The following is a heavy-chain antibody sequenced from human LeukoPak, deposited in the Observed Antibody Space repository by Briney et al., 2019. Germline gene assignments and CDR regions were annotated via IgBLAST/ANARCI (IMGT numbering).Heavy chain of an antibody. D-gene: IGHD2-15*01. CDR3: ARASTLYCSGGTCYFDY. J-gene: IGHJ4*02. CDR1: GGSISSTSYY. CDR2: IYYSGST. Sequence: PSETLSLTCTVSGGSISSTSYYWGWIRQPPGKGLEWIGSIYYSGSTYYNPSLKSRVTISVDTSKNQFSLKLSSVTAADTAVYYCARASTLYCSGGTCYFDYWGQGTLVNVSS. V-gene: IGHV4-39*07.